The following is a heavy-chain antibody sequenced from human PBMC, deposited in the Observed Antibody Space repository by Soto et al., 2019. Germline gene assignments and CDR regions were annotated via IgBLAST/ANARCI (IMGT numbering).Heavy chain of an antibody. Sequence: ASVKVSCKAAGYRFTGYYIHWVRQAPGQGLEWMGWINPNSGGTNFAQKFQDRVTMTRDTSITTAYMELSRLRSDDAAVYYCARDQDRYFDWLPQQVRIPIFDYWGQGTLVTVSS. CDR2: INPNSGGT. D-gene: IGHD3-9*01. CDR1: GYRFTGYY. J-gene: IGHJ4*02. CDR3: ARDQDRYFDWLPQQVRIPIFDY. V-gene: IGHV1-2*02.